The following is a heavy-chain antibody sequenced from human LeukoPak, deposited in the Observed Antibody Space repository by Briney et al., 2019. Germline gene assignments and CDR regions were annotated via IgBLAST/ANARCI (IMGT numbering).Heavy chain of an antibody. CDR2: ISGSSSHT. CDR3: AKEHDYTNAAPEWGFDS. CDR1: GFTFSVSA. J-gene: IGHJ4*02. Sequence: GGSLRLSCAAPGFTFSVSAMCWVRDAPGKGLEWVSGISGSSSHTKDADFVRGRFTIYRDNSRNTLFLQLNSLTAEDTAVYYCAKEHDYTNAAPEWGFDSWAQGSLVIVSS. V-gene: IGHV3-23*01. D-gene: IGHD2-2*02.